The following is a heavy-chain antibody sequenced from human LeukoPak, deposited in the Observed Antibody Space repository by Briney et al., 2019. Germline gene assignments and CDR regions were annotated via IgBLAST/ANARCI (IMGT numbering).Heavy chain of an antibody. V-gene: IGHV1-18*01. CDR3: ARDAKNYYDTSGYWGYYFDY. CDR2: ISAYNGNT. D-gene: IGHD3-22*01. J-gene: IGHJ4*02. CDR1: GYTFTSYG. Sequence: SVKVSCKASGYTFTSYGISWVRQAPGQGLEWMGWISAYNGNTNYAQKLQGRVTMTTDTSTSTAYMELRSLRSDDTAVYYCARDAKNYYDTSGYWGYYFDYWGQGTLVTVSS.